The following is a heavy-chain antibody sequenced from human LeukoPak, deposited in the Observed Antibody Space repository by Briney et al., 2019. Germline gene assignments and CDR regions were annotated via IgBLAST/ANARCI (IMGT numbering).Heavy chain of an antibody. V-gene: IGHV3-23*01. CDR2: ISGSGGST. D-gene: IGHD2-21*02. J-gene: IGHJ1*01. CDR3: AKPPYSHLAYCGGGCYSVYFQH. CDR1: GFTFSSYA. Sequence: GGSLRLSCAASGFTFSSYAMSWVRQAPGKGLEWVSAISGSGGSTYYADSVKGRFTISRDNSKNTLYLQMNSLRAEDTAVYYCAKPPYSHLAYCGGGCYSVYFQHWGQGTLVTVSS.